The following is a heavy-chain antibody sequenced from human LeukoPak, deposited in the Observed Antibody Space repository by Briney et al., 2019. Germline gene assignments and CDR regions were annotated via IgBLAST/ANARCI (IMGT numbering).Heavy chain of an antibody. CDR3: AKDLDPYIQLWPLDY. CDR2: ISFDGSDK. V-gene: IGHV3-30*18. J-gene: IGHJ4*02. Sequence: PGGSLRLSCATSGFTFSSYGMQWVRQAPGKGLEWVAVISFDGSDKYYADSVKGRFTISRDNSKNTLYLQMNSLRAEDTAVYYCAKDLDPYIQLWPLDYWGQGTLVTVSS. CDR1: GFTFSSYG. D-gene: IGHD5-18*01.